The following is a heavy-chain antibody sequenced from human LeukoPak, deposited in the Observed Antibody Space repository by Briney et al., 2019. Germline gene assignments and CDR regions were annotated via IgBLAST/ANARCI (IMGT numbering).Heavy chain of an antibody. Sequence: ASVKVSCKASGYTFSNYAIHWVRQAPGKGLEWMGGFDPEDGETIYAQKFQGRVTMTEDTSTDTAYMELSSLRSEDTAVYYCAKLQSVVIPAAMLGFDYWGQGILVTVSS. V-gene: IGHV1-24*01. CDR1: GYTFSNYA. CDR2: FDPEDGET. CDR3: AKLQSVVIPAAMLGFDY. J-gene: IGHJ4*02. D-gene: IGHD2-2*01.